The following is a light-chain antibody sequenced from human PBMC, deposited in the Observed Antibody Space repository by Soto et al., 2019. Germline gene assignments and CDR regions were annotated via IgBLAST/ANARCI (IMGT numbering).Light chain of an antibody. CDR3: QQYRSSSWT. CDR2: GAS. J-gene: IGKJ1*01. Sequence: EIVLTQSPAILSASPGERATLSCRASQSVSSGYLAWYQQKPGRAPRLLIYGASNRATGIPDRFSGSGSGTDFSLSISRVEPEDSAVYYCQQYRSSSWTFGQGTKVEI. CDR1: QSVSSGY. V-gene: IGKV3-20*01.